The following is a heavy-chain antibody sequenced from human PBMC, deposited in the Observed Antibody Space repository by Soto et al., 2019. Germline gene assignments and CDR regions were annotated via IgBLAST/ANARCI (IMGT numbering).Heavy chain of an antibody. V-gene: IGHV3-30*18. CDR2: VSHDGRNT. D-gene: IGHD6-19*01. Sequence: VQLVESGGGVVQPGRSLRLSCAASGFTFSDYAMHWVRQAPGKGLEWVAVVSHDGRNTHYADSVKGRFTISRDSSKNTVSLEMTSMRAEATAVYYCAKGGRKWLVTSDFNYWGQGALVTVSS. J-gene: IGHJ4*02. CDR1: GFTFSDYA. CDR3: AKGGRKWLVTSDFNY.